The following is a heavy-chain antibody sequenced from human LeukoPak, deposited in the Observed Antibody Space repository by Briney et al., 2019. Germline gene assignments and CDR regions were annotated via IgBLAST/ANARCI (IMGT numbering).Heavy chain of an antibody. D-gene: IGHD3-22*01. CDR1: GGSLSSYY. CDR2: IYYSGST. Sequence: SQTLSLTCTLSGGSLSSYYWSWIRQLPGKGLEWIGYIYYSGSTNYNPSLKSRVTISVDTSKNQFSLKLSSVTAADTAVYYCARRHSSGYYYFDYWGQGTLVTVSS. V-gene: IGHV4-59*08. J-gene: IGHJ4*02. CDR3: ARRHSSGYYYFDY.